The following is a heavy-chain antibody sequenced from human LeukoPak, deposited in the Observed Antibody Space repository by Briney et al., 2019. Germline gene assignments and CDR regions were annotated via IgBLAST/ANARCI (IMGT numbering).Heavy chain of an antibody. CDR1: GFTFDDYA. J-gene: IGHJ5*02. D-gene: IGHD6-19*01. V-gene: IGHV3-9*01. CDR3: AKGSIAVAGRGNWFDP. Sequence: GRSLRLSCAASGFTFDDYAMHWVRQAPGKGLEWVSGISWNSGSIGYADSVKGRFTISRDNAKNSLYLQMNSLRAEDTALYYCAKGSIAVAGRGNWFDPRGQGTLVTVSS. CDR2: ISWNSGSI.